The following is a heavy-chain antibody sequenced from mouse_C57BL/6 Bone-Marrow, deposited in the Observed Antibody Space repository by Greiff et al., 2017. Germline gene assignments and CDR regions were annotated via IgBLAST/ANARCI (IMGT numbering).Heavy chain of an antibody. CDR2: ISSGGSYT. CDR3: ASLYYYGSTFLDY. Sequence: EVQGVESGGDLVKPGGSLKLSCAASGFTFSSYAMSWVRQTPDKSLEWVATISSGGSYTYYPDSVKGRFTISRDNAKNTLYLQMSSLKSEDTAMYYCASLYYYGSTFLDYWGQGTTLTVSS. J-gene: IGHJ2*01. D-gene: IGHD1-1*01. CDR1: GFTFSSYA. V-gene: IGHV5-6*01.